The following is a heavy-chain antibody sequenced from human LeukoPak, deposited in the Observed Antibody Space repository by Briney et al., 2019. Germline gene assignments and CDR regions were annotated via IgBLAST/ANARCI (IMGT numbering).Heavy chain of an antibody. J-gene: IGHJ5*02. D-gene: IGHD3-16*02. CDR3: ARGRGDYVWGSYRSSWFDP. V-gene: IGHV1-2*02. CDR2: INPNSGGT. Sequence: ASVKVSCKASEYTFTAYYMHWVRQAPGQGLEWMGWINPNSGGTNYAQKFQGRVTMTRDTSISTAYMELSRLRSDDTAVYYCARGRGDYVWGSYRSSWFDPWGQGTLVTVSS. CDR1: EYTFTAYY.